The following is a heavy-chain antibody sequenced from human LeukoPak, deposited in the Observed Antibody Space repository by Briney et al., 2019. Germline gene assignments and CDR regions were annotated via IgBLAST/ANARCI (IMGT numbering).Heavy chain of an antibody. CDR1: GGTFSSYA. Sequence: GASVKVSCKASGGTFSSYAISWVRQAPGQGLEWMGGIIPIFGTANYAQKFQGRVTITTDEPTSTAYMELSSLRSEDTAVYYCARSSDEAYYYYMDVWGKGTTVTVSS. CDR3: ARSSDEAYYYYMDV. CDR2: IIPIFGTA. J-gene: IGHJ6*03. D-gene: IGHD2-2*01. V-gene: IGHV1-69*05.